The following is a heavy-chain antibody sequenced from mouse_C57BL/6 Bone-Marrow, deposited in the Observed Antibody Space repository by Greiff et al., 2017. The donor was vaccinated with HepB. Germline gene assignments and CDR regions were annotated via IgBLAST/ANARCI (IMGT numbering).Heavy chain of an antibody. J-gene: IGHJ3*01. D-gene: IGHD1-1*01. CDR1: GYTFTDYY. Sequence: VQLQQSGPVLVKPGASVKMSCKASGYTFTDYYMNWVKQSHGKSLEWIGVINPYNGGTSYNQKFKGKATLTVDKSASTAYMELNSLTSEDSAVYYFARTLYYGSSPWFAYWGQGTLVTVSA. CDR3: ARTLYYGSSPWFAY. CDR2: INPYNGGT. V-gene: IGHV1-19*01.